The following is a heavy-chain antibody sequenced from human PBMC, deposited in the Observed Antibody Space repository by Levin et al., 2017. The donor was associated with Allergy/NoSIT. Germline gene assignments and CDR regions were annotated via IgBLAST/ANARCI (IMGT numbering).Heavy chain of an antibody. CDR2: ISYDGSNK. V-gene: IGHV3-30*18. Sequence: PGGSLRLSCAASGFTFSSYGMHWVRQAPGKGLEWVAVISYDGSNKYYADSVKGRFTISRDNSKNTLYLQMNSLRAEDTAVYYCAKAGGVINFDYWGQGTLVTVSS. CDR3: AKAGGVINFDY. J-gene: IGHJ4*02. CDR1: GFTFSSYG. D-gene: IGHD2-21*01.